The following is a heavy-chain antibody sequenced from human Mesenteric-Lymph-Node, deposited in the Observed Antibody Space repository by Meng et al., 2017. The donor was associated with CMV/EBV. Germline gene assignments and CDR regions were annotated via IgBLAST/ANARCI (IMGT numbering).Heavy chain of an antibody. CDR2: ISPNSGDT. CDR3: ARSCSSTSCYP. D-gene: IGHD2-2*01. V-gene: IGHV1-2*02. Sequence: ASVKVSCKTSGYTFTGYYIHWVRQAPGQGLEWMGCISPNSGDTNRAPQLQDRVTMTRDTSISTAYMELSRLRSDDTAVYYCARSCSSTSCYPWGQGTLVTAPQ. J-gene: IGHJ5*02. CDR1: GYTFTGYY.